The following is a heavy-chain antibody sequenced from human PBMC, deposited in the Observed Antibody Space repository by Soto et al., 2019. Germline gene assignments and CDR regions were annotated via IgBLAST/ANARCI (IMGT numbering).Heavy chain of an antibody. Sequence: SETLSLTCTVSGGSISSYYWSWIRQPPGKGLEWIGYIYYSGSTNYNPSLKSRVTISVDTSKNQFSLKLSSVTAADTAVYYCARMRVWMTTVTEDAFDIWGQGTMVTVSS. CDR3: ARMRVWMTTVTEDAFDI. J-gene: IGHJ3*02. CDR1: GGSISSYY. CDR2: IYYSGST. V-gene: IGHV4-59*01. D-gene: IGHD4-17*01.